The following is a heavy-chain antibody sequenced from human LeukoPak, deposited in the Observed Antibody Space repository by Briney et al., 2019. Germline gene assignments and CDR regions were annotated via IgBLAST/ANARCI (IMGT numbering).Heavy chain of an antibody. CDR3: AKEYCSSTSCPDIFGYYYGMDV. CDR2: ISGSGGST. J-gene: IGHJ6*02. D-gene: IGHD2-2*01. V-gene: IGHV3-23*01. CDR1: GFTFSSYA. Sequence: GGSLRLSCAASGFTFSSYAMSWVRQAPGKGLEWVSAISGSGGSTYYADSVKGRFTISRDNSKNTLYLQMNSLRAEDTAVYYCAKEYCSSTSCPDIFGYYYGMDVWGQGTTVTVSS.